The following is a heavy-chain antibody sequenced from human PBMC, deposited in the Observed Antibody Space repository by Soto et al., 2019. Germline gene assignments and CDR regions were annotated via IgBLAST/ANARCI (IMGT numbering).Heavy chain of an antibody. J-gene: IGHJ6*02. CDR2: ISGSGGST. V-gene: IGHV3-23*01. Sequence: GGSLRLSCAASGFTFSSYAMRWVRQAPGKGLEWVSAISGSGGSTYYADSVKGRFTISRDNSKNTLYLQMNSLRAEDTAVYYCAKDLCSSTSCYGRGYYYYGMDVWGQGTTVTVSS. CDR1: GFTFSSYA. CDR3: AKDLCSSTSCYGRGYYYYGMDV. D-gene: IGHD2-2*01.